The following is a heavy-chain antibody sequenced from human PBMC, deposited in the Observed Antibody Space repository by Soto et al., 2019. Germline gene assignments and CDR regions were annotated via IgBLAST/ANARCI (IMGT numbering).Heavy chain of an antibody. V-gene: IGHV4-59*01. CDR1: GGSITSYF. J-gene: IGHJ4*02. Sequence: QVQLQESGPGLVKPSETLSLTCTVSGGSITSYFWTWIRQPPGKGLEWIGYIYHRGNTNYNPSLKSRVTFSVDTSKNQFSLKLSSVTAADTAVYYCARDKYYDSTGTFDFWGQGTLLTVSS. CDR2: IYHRGNT. CDR3: ARDKYYDSTGTFDF. D-gene: IGHD3-22*01.